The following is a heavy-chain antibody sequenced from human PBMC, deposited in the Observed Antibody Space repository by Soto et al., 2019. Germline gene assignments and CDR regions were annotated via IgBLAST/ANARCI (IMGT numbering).Heavy chain of an antibody. Sequence: ASVKVSCKVSGYTLTELSMHWVRQAPGKRLEWMGGFDPEDGETIYAQKFQGRVTMTEDTSTDTAYMELSSLRSEDTAVYYCATDVELLVPRYYGMDVWGQGTTVTVSS. CDR1: GYTLTELS. V-gene: IGHV1-24*01. CDR2: FDPEDGET. J-gene: IGHJ6*02. D-gene: IGHD1-7*01. CDR3: ATDVELLVPRYYGMDV.